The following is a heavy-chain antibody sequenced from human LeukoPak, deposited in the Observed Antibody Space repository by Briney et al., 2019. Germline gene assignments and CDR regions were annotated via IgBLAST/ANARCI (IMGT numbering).Heavy chain of an antibody. CDR2: VNPNSGGT. J-gene: IGHJ5*02. D-gene: IGHD5-12*01. CDR3: ASGGGGYGGYNWFDP. Sequence: ASVKVSCKASGYTFTGYYVHWVRQAPGQGLEWMGRVNPNSGGTNYAQKFQGRVTMTRDTSINTAYMELSRLTSDDTAVYYCASGGGGYGGYNWFDPWGQGTLVTVSS. CDR1: GYTFTGYY. V-gene: IGHV1-2*06.